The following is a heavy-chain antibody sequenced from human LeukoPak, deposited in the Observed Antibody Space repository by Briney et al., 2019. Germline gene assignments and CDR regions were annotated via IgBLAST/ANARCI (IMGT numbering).Heavy chain of an antibody. CDR2: IYPGDSDA. Sequence: GESLKISCTGSGFTFSTYSVAWVRQMPGKGLEWMGIIYPGDSDARYSPSFQGQVTISADKSINTAYLHWRTLKASDTATYYCARRGVPTGYYGVDVWGQGTTVTVSS. J-gene: IGHJ6*02. CDR3: ARRGVPTGYYGVDV. D-gene: IGHD3-10*01. V-gene: IGHV5-51*01. CDR1: GFTFSTYS.